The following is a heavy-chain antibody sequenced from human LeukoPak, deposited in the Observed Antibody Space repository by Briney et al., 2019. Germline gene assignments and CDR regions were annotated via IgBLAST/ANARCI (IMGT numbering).Heavy chain of an antibody. CDR1: GGSIGTYY. J-gene: IGHJ4*02. CDR3: ARVASSSSLTFDY. V-gene: IGHV4-59*01. Sequence: SETLSLTCTVSGGSIGTYYWSWIRQPPGEGLEWIGYIYYSGSTNYNPSLKSRVTISVDTSKNQFSLKLNSVTAADTAVYYCARVASSSSLTFDYWGQGALVTVSS. CDR2: IYYSGST. D-gene: IGHD6-6*01.